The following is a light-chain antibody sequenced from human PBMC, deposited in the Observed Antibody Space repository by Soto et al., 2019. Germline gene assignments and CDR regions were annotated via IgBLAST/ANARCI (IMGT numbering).Light chain of an antibody. J-gene: IGKJ5*01. Sequence: DIQMTQSPSSLSASVGDRVTITCRASQSITTYLNWYRQKPGKAPKLLIYAASSLQSGVPSRFSGSGSETEFTLSISSLQPEDFATYFCQQTYSLPPDITFGQGTRLDIK. CDR3: QQTYSLPPDIT. CDR2: AAS. V-gene: IGKV1-39*01. CDR1: QSITTY.